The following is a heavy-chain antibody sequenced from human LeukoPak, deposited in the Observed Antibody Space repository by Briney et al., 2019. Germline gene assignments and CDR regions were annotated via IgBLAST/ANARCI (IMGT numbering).Heavy chain of an antibody. J-gene: IGHJ4*02. CDR3: ARAYGAATIFY. V-gene: IGHV3-33*05. CDR2: ISFDGSNK. Sequence: GGSLRLSCAASGFVFSTYGTHWVRQAPGKGLEWLSFISFDGSNKKSVDSVEGRFTLSRDNSKNTLYLQMNSLRVEDTAVYYCARAYGAATIFYWGQGTLVTVSS. D-gene: IGHD5-24*01. CDR1: GFVFSTYG.